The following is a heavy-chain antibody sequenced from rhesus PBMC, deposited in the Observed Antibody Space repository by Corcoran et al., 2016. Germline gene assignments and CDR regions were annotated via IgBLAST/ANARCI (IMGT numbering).Heavy chain of an antibody. D-gene: IGHD3-16*01. CDR1: GFTFSDYY. CDR3: ARFYSGRKGFDV. CDR2: SRNKANGGTA. J-gene: IGHJ5-1*01. Sequence: EVRLVESGGGLVQPGGSLRLSCAASGFTFSDYYMSWVRQAPGKGPGWVGFSRNKANGGTAEYCASVKGYFNSSREDSNSIASLQTNSLKTEATAVYYCARFYSGRKGFDVWGPGVLVTVSS. V-gene: IGHV3-116*02.